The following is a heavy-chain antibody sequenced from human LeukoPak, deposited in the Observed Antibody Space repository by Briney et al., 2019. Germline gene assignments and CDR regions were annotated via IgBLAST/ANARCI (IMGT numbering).Heavy chain of an antibody. J-gene: IGHJ6*03. V-gene: IGHV4-4*07. CDR2: IYTSGST. CDR1: GGSISSYY. Sequence: SETLSLTCTVSGGSISSYYWSWIRQPAGKGLEWIGRIYTSGSTNYNPSLKSRVTMSVDTSKNQFSLKLTSVTAADTAVYYCARESQKLLAYYYYYYMDVWGKGTTVTISS. D-gene: IGHD6-19*01. CDR3: ARESQKLLAYYYYYYMDV.